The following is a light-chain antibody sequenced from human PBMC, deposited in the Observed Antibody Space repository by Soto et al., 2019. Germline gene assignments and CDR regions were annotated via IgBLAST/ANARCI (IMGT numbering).Light chain of an antibody. Sequence: QSAPTQPPSASGSPGQSVTIPCTGTSSDVGDYNYVSWYQQHPGKAPKLMIYEVNKRPSGVPDRFSGSKSGNTASLTVSGLQAEDEADYYCSSYAGYSNLVFGGGTKLTVL. CDR2: EVN. CDR1: SSDVGDYNY. J-gene: IGLJ2*01. CDR3: SSYAGYSNLV. V-gene: IGLV2-8*01.